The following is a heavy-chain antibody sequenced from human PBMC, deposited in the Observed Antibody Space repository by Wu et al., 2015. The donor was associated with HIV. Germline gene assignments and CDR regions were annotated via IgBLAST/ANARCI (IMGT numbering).Heavy chain of an antibody. CDR3: ARASAPIILTGYYRSGYYFDY. V-gene: IGHV1-2*02. CDR1: GYTFTGYY. D-gene: IGHD3-9*01. J-gene: IGHJ4*02. CDR2: INPNSGGT. Sequence: QVQLVQSGAEVKKPGASVKVSCKASGYTFTGYYMHWVRQAPGQGLEWMGWINPNSGGTNYAQKFQGRVTMTRDTSISTAYMELSRLRSDDTAVYYCARASAPIILTGYYRSGYYFDYWGQGTLVTVSS.